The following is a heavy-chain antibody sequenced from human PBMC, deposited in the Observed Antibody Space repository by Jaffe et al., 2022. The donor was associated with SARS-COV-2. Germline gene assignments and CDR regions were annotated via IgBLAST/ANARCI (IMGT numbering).Heavy chain of an antibody. V-gene: IGHV1-18*01. CDR2: ISTYNGNT. Sequence: QVQLVQSGTDVKKPGASVKVSCKASGYTFSSYGISWVRQAPGQGLEWMGWISTYNGNTNYAEKFQGRVTMSTDTSTSTAYLELRSLRSDDTAVYYCTRDPGYGAAGYNWFDPWGQGTLVIVSA. J-gene: IGHJ5*02. CDR3: TRDPGYGAAGYNWFDP. CDR1: GYTFSSYG. D-gene: IGHD6-13*01.